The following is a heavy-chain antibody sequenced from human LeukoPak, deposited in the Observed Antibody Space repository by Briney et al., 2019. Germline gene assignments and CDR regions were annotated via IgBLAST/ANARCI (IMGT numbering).Heavy chain of an antibody. CDR1: GYTFTGYY. CDR2: INPNSGGT. Sequence: ASVKVSCKASGYTFTGYYMHWVRQAPGQGLEWMGWINPNSGGTNYAQKFQGRVTMTRDTSISTAYMELSRLRSDDTAVYYCARRPYYHYYMDVWGKGTTVTVSS. CDR3: ARRPYYHYYMDV. J-gene: IGHJ6*03. V-gene: IGHV1-2*02.